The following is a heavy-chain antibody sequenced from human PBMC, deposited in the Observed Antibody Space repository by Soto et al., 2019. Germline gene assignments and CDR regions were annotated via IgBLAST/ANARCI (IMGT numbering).Heavy chain of an antibody. J-gene: IGHJ4*02. V-gene: IGHV1-3*01. Sequence: ASVKVSCKASGDTFSTYTITWLHQAPGQRLEWMGWINAGDGNTKYSQKFQGRVTITRDTSASTAYMELSSLRSEDTAVYYCAREAMTTEFDFWGQGTLVTGSS. CDR3: AREAMTTEFDF. CDR1: GDTFSTYT. CDR2: INAGDGNT. D-gene: IGHD4-4*01.